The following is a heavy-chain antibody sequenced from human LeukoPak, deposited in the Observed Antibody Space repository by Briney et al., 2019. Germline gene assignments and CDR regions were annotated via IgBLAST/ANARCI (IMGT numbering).Heavy chain of an antibody. CDR3: ARMITMVRGLGWFDP. CDR2: IYYSGST. J-gene: IGHJ5*02. D-gene: IGHD3-10*01. Sequence: SETLTLTCTVSGGSLSSYYWSWIRQPPGKGLEWIGYIYYSGSTNYNPSLKSRVTISVDTSKNQFSLKLSSVTAADTAVYYCARMITMVRGLGWFDPWGQGTLVTVSS. V-gene: IGHV4-59*01. CDR1: GGSLSSYY.